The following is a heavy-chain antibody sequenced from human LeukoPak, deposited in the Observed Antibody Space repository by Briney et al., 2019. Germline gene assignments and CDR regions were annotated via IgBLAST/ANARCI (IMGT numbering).Heavy chain of an antibody. CDR3: AKVHQLYSSDWVPYNFDY. V-gene: IGHV3-23*01. D-gene: IGHD6-19*01. J-gene: IGHJ4*02. CDR1: GFTFSTYA. Sequence: GGSLRLSCAASGFTFSTYAMSWVRQAPGKGLEWVSAISVSGDSTYYAASVKGRFTISRDNSKNTLYLQMNSLRAEDTAVYYCAKVHQLYSSDWVPYNFDYWGQGTLVTVSS. CDR2: ISVSGDST.